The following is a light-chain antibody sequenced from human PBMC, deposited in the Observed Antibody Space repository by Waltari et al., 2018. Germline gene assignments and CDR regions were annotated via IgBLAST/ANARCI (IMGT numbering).Light chain of an antibody. CDR3: CSYASGSTII. CDR1: SSDVGSYNL. V-gene: IGLV2-23*01. Sequence: QSALTQPASVSGSPGQSITISCTGTSSDVGSYNLVSWFQRHPGKAPELLSYEGTKRPSGVSNLFAVSKSGNTASLTISGLQAEDEADYYCCSYASGSTIIFGGGTKLTVL. J-gene: IGLJ2*01. CDR2: EGT.